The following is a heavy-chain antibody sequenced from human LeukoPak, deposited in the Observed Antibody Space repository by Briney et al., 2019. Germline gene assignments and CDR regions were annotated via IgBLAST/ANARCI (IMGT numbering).Heavy chain of an antibody. Sequence: PGGSLRLSCAASGFTFSSYAMSWVRQAPGKGLEWVSAISGSGDSTYYADSVKGRFTISRDNSKNTLYLQMNSLRAEDTAVYYCAKGGSVVTLYYFDYWGQGTLVTVSS. CDR2: ISGSGDST. J-gene: IGHJ4*02. CDR1: GFTFSSYA. V-gene: IGHV3-23*01. CDR3: AKGGSVVTLYYFDY. D-gene: IGHD3-22*01.